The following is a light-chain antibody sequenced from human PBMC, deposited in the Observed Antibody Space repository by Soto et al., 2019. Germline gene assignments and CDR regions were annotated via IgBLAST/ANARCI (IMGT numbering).Light chain of an antibody. CDR2: AAY. J-gene: IGKJ5*01. V-gene: IGKV1-27*01. CDR3: QKYNSAP. Sequence: DIQMTQSPSSLSASVGDRVTITCRASQGISNYLAWYQQKPGKVPKLLIYAAYTLQSGVPSRFSGSGSGTDFILTISSLQPEDVATYYCQKYNSAPFGQGTRLEIK. CDR1: QGISNY.